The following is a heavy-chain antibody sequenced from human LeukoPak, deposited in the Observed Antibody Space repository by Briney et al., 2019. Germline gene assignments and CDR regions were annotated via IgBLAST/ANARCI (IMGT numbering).Heavy chain of an antibody. CDR1: GYTITGNY. CDR3: ARDFMHDSSSPNWFDP. CDR2: INPNSGGT. V-gene: IGHV1-2*02. J-gene: IGHJ5*02. Sequence: GASVKVSFKASGYTITGNYMHWVRQAPGQGLEWMGWINPNSGGTNYAQKFQGRVTMTRDTSISTAYMELSRLRSDDTAVYYCARDFMHDSSSPNWFDPWGQGTLVTVSS. D-gene: IGHD6-13*01.